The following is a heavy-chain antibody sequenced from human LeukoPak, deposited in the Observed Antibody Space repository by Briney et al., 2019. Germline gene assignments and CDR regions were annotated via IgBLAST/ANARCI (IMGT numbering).Heavy chain of an antibody. J-gene: IGHJ4*02. CDR1: GFTFSSYA. CDR2: ISGSGGST. CDR3: AGGELQRNGGY. V-gene: IGHV3-23*01. D-gene: IGHD1-26*01. Sequence: GGSLRLSCAASGFTFSSYAMSWVRQAPGKGLEWVSVISGSGGSTYYADSVKGRFTISRDNSKNTLYLQMNSLRAEDTAVYYCAGGELQRNGGYWGQGTLVTVSS.